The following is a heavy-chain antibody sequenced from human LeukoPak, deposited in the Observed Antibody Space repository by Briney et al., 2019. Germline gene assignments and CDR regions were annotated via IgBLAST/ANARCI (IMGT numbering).Heavy chain of an antibody. CDR1: GYTFTSYG. CDR2: ISAYNGNT. Sequence: GASLKVSCKASGYTFTSYGISWVRQAPGQGLEWMGWISAYNGNTNYAQKLQGRVTMTTDTSTSTAYMELRSLRSDDTAVYYCASSYYGSGSYNAFDIWGQGTMVTVSS. V-gene: IGHV1-18*01. D-gene: IGHD3-10*01. J-gene: IGHJ3*02. CDR3: ASSYYGSGSYNAFDI.